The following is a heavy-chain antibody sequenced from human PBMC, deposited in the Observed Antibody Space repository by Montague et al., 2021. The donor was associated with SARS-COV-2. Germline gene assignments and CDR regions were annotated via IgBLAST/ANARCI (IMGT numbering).Heavy chain of an antibody. D-gene: IGHD3-3*01. Sequence: SRSLSFAASGFTFSNYAMSWVRQAPGKGLEWVSVIYSGGSSTYYADSVKGRFTISRDNSKNTPYLQMNSLRAEDTAVYYCAKDPHYDFWSGYYFDYWGQGTLVTVSS. J-gene: IGHJ4*02. CDR2: IYSGGSST. V-gene: IGHV3-23*03. CDR3: AKDPHYDFWSGYYFDY. CDR1: GFTFSNYA.